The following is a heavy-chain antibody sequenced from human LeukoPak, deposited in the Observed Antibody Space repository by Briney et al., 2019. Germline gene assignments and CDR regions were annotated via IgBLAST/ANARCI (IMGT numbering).Heavy chain of an antibody. V-gene: IGHV3-74*01. CDR3: AKEPPCSECLYWYFDL. Sequence: PGGSLRLSCAASGFTFSTYWMHWVRQVPGKGLVWVSRINSDGSTADYADAVKGRFTISRDNAKNTLYLQMNRLKVEDTAVYYCAKEPPCSECLYWYFDLWGRGTLVTVSS. CDR2: INSDGSTA. CDR1: GFTFSTYW. D-gene: IGHD3-3*01. J-gene: IGHJ2*01.